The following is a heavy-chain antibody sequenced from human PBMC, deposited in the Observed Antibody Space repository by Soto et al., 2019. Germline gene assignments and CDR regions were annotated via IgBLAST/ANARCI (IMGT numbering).Heavy chain of an antibody. Sequence: ASVKVSCKASGYTFTSYDINWVRQATGQGLEWMGWMNPNSGNTGYAQKFQGRVTMTRNTSISTAYMELSSLRSEDTAVYYCTRAPRGILVAPDYWGQGTLVTVSS. CDR1: GYTFTSYD. D-gene: IGHD6-19*01. V-gene: IGHV1-8*01. CDR2: MNPNSGNT. CDR3: TRAPRGILVAPDY. J-gene: IGHJ4*02.